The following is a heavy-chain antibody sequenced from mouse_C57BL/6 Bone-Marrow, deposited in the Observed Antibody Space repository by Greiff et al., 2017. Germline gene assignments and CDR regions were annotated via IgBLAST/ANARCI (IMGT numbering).Heavy chain of an antibody. Sequence: EVQLQQSGTVLARPGASVKMSCKTSGYTFTSYWLHWVQQRPGQGLEWIGAIYPGNSDTSYNQKFKGKAKLTAVTSASTAYMELSSLTNEDSAVYYCTKDGYYDWYFDVWGTGTTVTVSS. CDR2: IYPGNSDT. CDR1: GYTFTSYW. J-gene: IGHJ1*03. CDR3: TKDGYYDWYFDV. D-gene: IGHD2-3*01. V-gene: IGHV1-5*01.